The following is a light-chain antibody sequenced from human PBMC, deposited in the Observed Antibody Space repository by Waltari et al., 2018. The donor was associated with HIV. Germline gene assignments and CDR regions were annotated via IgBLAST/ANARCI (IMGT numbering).Light chain of an antibody. CDR3: QLRSSWPPMYT. J-gene: IGKJ2*01. CDR1: QSVGSD. Sequence: IVLTQSPATLSLSPGERATLSCRASQSVGSDLAWYRQKPGQAPRLLIYDASNRATGIPARFSGSRSGTVFTLTISSLEPEDFAVYYCQLRSSWPPMYTFGQGTKLEIK. V-gene: IGKV3-11*01. CDR2: DAS.